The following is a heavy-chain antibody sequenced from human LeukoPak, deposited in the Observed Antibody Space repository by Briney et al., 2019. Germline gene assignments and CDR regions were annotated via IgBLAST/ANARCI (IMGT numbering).Heavy chain of an antibody. D-gene: IGHD3-10*01. J-gene: IGHJ4*02. Sequence: GGSLRLSCAASGFTFSSYSMNWVRQAPGKGLEWVSSISSSSSYIYYADSVKGRFTISRDNAKNSPYLQMNSLRAEDTAVYYCARDQPYYGSGSRPTDYWGQGTLVTVSS. CDR1: GFTFSSYS. V-gene: IGHV3-21*01. CDR2: ISSSSSYI. CDR3: ARDQPYYGSGSRPTDY.